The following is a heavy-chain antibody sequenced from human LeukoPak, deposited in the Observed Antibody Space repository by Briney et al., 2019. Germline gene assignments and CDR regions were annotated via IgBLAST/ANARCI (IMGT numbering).Heavy chain of an antibody. CDR1: GGTFSSYA. CDR3: ARDSRDYYDSSGYLKYYHYYMDV. J-gene: IGHJ6*03. CDR2: IIPIFGTA. D-gene: IGHD3-22*01. V-gene: IGHV1-69*05. Sequence: KVSCKASGGTFSSYAISWVRQAPGQGLEWMGGIIPIFGTANYAQKFQGRVTITTDESTSTAYMELSSLRSEDTAVYYCARDSRDYYDSSGYLKYYHYYMDVWGKGTTVTVSS.